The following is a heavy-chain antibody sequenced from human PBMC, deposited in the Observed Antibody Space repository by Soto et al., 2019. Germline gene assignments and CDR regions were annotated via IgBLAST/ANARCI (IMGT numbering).Heavy chain of an antibody. CDR2: INPNSGGT. J-gene: IGHJ6*02. Sequence: ASVKVSCKASGYTFTGYYMHWVRQAPGQGLEWMGWINPNSGGTNYAQKFQGRVTMTRDTSISTAYMELSRLRSDDTAVYYCASYGGGVLRYFDWLPSDGMDVWGQGTTVTVSS. CDR3: ASYGGGVLRYFDWLPSDGMDV. V-gene: IGHV1-2*02. D-gene: IGHD3-9*01. CDR1: GYTFTGYY.